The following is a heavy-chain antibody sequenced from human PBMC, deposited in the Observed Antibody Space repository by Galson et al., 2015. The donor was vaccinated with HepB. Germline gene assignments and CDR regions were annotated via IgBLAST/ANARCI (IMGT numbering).Heavy chain of an antibody. CDR1: GYTFTSYA. CDR3: ARERYCSSTSCLSPYYYYYYGMDV. J-gene: IGHJ6*02. CDR2: INTNTGNP. Sequence: SVKVSCKASGYTFTSYAMNWVRQAPGQGLEWMGWINTNTGNPTYAQGFTGRFVFSLDTSVSTAYLQISSLKAEDTAVYYCARERYCSSTSCLSPYYYYYYGMDVWGQGTTVTVSS. V-gene: IGHV7-4-1*02. D-gene: IGHD2-2*01.